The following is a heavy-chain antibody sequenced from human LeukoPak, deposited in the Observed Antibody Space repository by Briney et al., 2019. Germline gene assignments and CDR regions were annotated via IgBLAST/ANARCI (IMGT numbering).Heavy chain of an antibody. D-gene: IGHD6-6*01. V-gene: IGHV4-59*01. CDR3: ARYSVAAYNWFDP. Sequence: SETLSLTCTVSGVSISSYYWSWIRQPPGKGLEWIGYIYYSGSTNYNPSLKSRVTISVDTSESQFSLKLSSVTAADTAVYYCARYSVAAYNWFDPWGQGTLVTVSS. CDR2: IYYSGST. CDR1: GVSISSYY. J-gene: IGHJ5*02.